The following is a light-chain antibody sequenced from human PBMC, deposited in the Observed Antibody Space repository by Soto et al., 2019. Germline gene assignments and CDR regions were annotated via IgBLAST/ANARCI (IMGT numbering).Light chain of an antibody. CDR1: QSVSDNH. Sequence: EIVLTQSPGTLSLSPGERATLSCRASQSVSDNHLAWYHQKPGQPPRLLIYGASSRATGIPDRFSGSGSGTDFTLTISRLEPEDFAVYYCQQYGSSPITFGQGTRLEI. CDR2: GAS. V-gene: IGKV3-20*01. CDR3: QQYGSSPIT. J-gene: IGKJ5*01.